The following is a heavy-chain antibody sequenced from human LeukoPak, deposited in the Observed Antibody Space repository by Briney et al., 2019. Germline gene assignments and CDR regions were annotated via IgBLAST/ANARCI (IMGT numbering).Heavy chain of an antibody. V-gene: IGHV3-30-3*01. CDR1: GFTFSNYV. D-gene: IGHD3-10*01. J-gene: IGHJ6*02. CDR3: AGVFRITKTTGMDV. Sequence: GGSLRLSCVASGFTFSNYVMHWVRQAPGKGLEWVALISYDGSNENYADSVKGRFTISRDNSKNTLYLQMNSLGAEDTAVYYCAGVFRITKTTGMDVWGQGTTVTVSS. CDR2: ISYDGSNE.